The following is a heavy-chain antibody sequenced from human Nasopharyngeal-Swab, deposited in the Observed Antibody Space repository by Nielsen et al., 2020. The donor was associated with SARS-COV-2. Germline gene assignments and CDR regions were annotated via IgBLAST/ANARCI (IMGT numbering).Heavy chain of an antibody. D-gene: IGHD6-13*01. CDR1: GYTFTSYD. V-gene: IGHV1-8*01. CDR3: ARGGYSSSQNCYYYYGMDV. J-gene: IGHJ6*02. Sequence: ASVKVSCKASGYTFTSYDINWVRQATGQGLEWMGWMNPNSGNTGYAQKFQGRVTMTRNTSISTAYMELSSLRSEDTAVYYCARGGYSSSQNCYYYYGMDVWGQGTTVTVSS. CDR2: MNPNSGNT.